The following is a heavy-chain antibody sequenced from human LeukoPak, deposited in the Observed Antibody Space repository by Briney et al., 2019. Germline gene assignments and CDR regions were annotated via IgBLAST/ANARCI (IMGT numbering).Heavy chain of an antibody. D-gene: IGHD3-22*01. J-gene: IGHJ4*02. CDR3: ARGAYYYDRSGYPTPYYFDY. Sequence: PSGTLSLTCAVSGGSISSSNWWSWARQPPGKGLEWMGEIYHSGSTNYNPSLKSRVTISVDKPKNKFSLKLSSVTAADTAVYYCARGAYYYDRSGYPTPYYFDYWGQGTLVTVSS. V-gene: IGHV4-4*02. CDR1: GGSISSSNW. CDR2: IYHSGST.